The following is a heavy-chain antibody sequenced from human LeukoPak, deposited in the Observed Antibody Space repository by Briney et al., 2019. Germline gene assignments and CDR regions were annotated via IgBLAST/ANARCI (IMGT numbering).Heavy chain of an antibody. CDR1: GFTFSSYS. J-gene: IGHJ6*02. V-gene: IGHV3-21*01. Sequence: GGSLRLSCAASGFTFSSYSMNWVRQAPGKGLEWVSSISSSSSYIYYADSVKGRFTISRDNAKNSLYLQMNSLRAEDTAVYYCARDRDVLLWFGELYYYYYGMDVWGQGTTVTVSS. D-gene: IGHD3-10*01. CDR3: ARDRDVLLWFGELYYYYYGMDV. CDR2: ISSSSSYI.